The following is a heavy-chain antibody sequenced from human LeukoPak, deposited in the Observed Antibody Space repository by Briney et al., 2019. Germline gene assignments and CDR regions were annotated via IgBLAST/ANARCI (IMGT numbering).Heavy chain of an antibody. J-gene: IGHJ4*02. V-gene: IGHV4-38-2*01. CDR1: GYSTSSGYY. CDR3: ARSAVRNYYFDY. D-gene: IGHD6-6*01. Sequence: SETLSLTCAVSGYSTSSGYYWGWIRQPPGKGLEWIGSIYHSGSTYYNPSLKSRVTISVDTSKNQFSLKLSSVTAADTAVYYCARSAVRNYYFDYWGQGTLVTVSS. CDR2: IYHSGST.